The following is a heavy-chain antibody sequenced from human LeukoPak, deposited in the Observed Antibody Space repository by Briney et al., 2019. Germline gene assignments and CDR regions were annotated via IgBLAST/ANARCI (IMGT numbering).Heavy chain of an antibody. D-gene: IGHD5-24*01. CDR1: GFTFSSYA. V-gene: IGHV3-30*04. CDR2: TSSDGRQK. CDR3: AREDGYNAPFDY. J-gene: IGHJ4*02. Sequence: GGSLRLSCAGSGFTFSSYAMHWVRQAPGKGLEWVAITSSDGRQKYYADSVKGRFTISGDNSKNTLYLQINSLRTEDTAVYYCAREDGYNAPFDYWGQGTLVTVSS.